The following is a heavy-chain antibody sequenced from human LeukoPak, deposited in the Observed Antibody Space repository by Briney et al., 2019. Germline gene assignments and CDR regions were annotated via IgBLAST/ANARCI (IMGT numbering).Heavy chain of an antibody. CDR1: GFTFNNYN. CDR2: ITTSGTYI. J-gene: IGHJ6*04. V-gene: IGHV3-21*01. D-gene: IGHD3-10*02. Sequence: GGSLRLSCATSGFTFNNYNMNWVRQAPGRALEWVSSITTSGTYIFYADSVKGRFTISRDNAKNSLYLQMNSLGPEDTAVYYCAELGITMIGGVWGKGTTVTISS. CDR3: AELGITMIGGV.